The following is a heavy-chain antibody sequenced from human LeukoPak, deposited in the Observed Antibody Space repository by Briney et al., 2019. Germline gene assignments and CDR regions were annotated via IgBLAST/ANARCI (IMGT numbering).Heavy chain of an antibody. CDR3: AHRPKGSGSYYNTYNWFDP. Sequence: ESGPTLVKPTQTLTLTCTFSGFSLSTSGVGVGWIRQPPGKALEWLALIYWDDDKRYSPSLKSRLTITKDTSKNQVVLTMTNMDPVDTATYYCAHRPKGSGSYYNTYNWFDPWGQGTLVTVSS. CDR2: IYWDDDK. V-gene: IGHV2-5*02. CDR1: GFSLSTSGVG. D-gene: IGHD3-10*01. J-gene: IGHJ5*02.